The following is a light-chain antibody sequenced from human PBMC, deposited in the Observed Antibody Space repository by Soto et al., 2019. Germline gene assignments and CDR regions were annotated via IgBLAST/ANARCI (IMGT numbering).Light chain of an antibody. CDR3: ATWADSLNGVV. J-gene: IGLJ2*01. CDR2: SND. V-gene: IGLV1-44*01. CDR1: DSDIGSHS. Sequence: QSVLTQPPSASGTPGQTITISCSGSDSDIGSHSVDWYQQFPGRTPRLLSNSNDQRPSGVPDRFSGSKSGTTATLAISGLLSEDEGDYYCATWADSLNGVVFGGGTQLTVL.